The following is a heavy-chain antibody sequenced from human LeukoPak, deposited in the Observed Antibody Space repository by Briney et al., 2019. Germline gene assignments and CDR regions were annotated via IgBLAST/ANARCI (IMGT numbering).Heavy chain of an antibody. CDR3: ARDQVVVPAAIRMGYYYYGMDV. D-gene: IGHD2-2*02. CDR1: GFTFSDYY. V-gene: IGHV3-11*01. J-gene: IGHJ6*02. CDR2: ISSSGSTI. Sequence: GSLRLSCAASGFTFSDYYMSWIRQAPGKGLEWVSYISSSGSTIYYADSVKGRFTISRDNAKNSLYLQMNSLRAEDTAVYYCARDQVVVPAAIRMGYYYYGMDVWGQGTTVTVSS.